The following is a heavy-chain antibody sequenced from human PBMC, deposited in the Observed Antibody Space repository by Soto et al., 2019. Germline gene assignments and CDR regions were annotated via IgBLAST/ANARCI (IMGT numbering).Heavy chain of an antibody. Sequence: QVQLQQWGAGLLKPSETLSLTCAVYGGSFSGYYWSWIRQPPGKGLEWIGEINHSGSTNYNPSLKSRVTISVDTSKNQFSLKLSSVTAADTAVYYCARGLVVVPAAIPEWFDPWGQGNLVTVSS. CDR2: INHSGST. D-gene: IGHD2-2*01. CDR1: GGSFSGYY. J-gene: IGHJ5*02. CDR3: ARGLVVVPAAIPEWFDP. V-gene: IGHV4-34*01.